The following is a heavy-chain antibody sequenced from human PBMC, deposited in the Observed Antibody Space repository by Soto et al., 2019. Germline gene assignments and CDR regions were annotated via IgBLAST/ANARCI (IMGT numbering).Heavy chain of an antibody. CDR2: FDTEDGET. CDR3: ATAGRGPQRSSGWPTPNWFDP. Sequence: QVQLVQSGAEVKKPGASVKVSCKVSGYTLTELSMHWVRQAPGKGLEWRGGFDTEDGETIYAQKFQGRVTMTEDTSTDTANMELSSLRSEDTAVYYCATAGRGPQRSSGWPTPNWFDPWGQGTLVTVSS. J-gene: IGHJ5*02. V-gene: IGHV1-24*01. CDR1: GYTLTELS. D-gene: IGHD6-19*01.